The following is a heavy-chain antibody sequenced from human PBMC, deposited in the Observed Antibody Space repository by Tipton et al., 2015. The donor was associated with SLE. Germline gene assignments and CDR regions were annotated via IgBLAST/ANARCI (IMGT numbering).Heavy chain of an antibody. V-gene: IGHV3-23*01. CDR1: GFTFGSYA. J-gene: IGHJ6*02. CDR3: ARVLGSYYGMDV. Sequence: SLRLSCAASGFTFGSYAMSWVRQAPGKGLECVSVIGSSGGSTYYADSVKGRFTISRDNSKNTLYLQMNSLRAEDTAVYYCARVLGSYYGMDVWGQGTTVTVSS. CDR2: IGSSGGST.